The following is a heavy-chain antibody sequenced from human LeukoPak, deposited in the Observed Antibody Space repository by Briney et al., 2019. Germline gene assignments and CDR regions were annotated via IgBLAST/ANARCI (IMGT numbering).Heavy chain of an antibody. CDR3: ARDLSFDI. CDR1: RFTFSDFW. V-gene: IGHV3-7*01. Sequence: PGGPLRLSCAASRFTFSDFWMNWVAQAPGKGLEGVATMKEDGSEKLYVDSVKGRFTISRDNAKNSLYLQMNSLRGEDTAVYYCARDLSFDIWGQGTMVTVSS. CDR2: MKEDGSEK. J-gene: IGHJ3*02.